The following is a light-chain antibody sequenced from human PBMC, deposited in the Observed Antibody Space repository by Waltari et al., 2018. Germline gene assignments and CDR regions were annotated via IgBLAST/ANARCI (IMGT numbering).Light chain of an antibody. CDR1: QSVSRS. V-gene: IGKV3-20*01. J-gene: IGKJ1*01. Sequence: IVLTQSPGTLSLSPGERATPSCTASQSVSRSLAWYQQKPGQAPKLLIYGASTRATGIPDRFTGSGSGTDFSLTISSLEPEDFAIYFCQHYVRLPATFGQGTKVEIK. CDR2: GAS. CDR3: QHYVRLPAT.